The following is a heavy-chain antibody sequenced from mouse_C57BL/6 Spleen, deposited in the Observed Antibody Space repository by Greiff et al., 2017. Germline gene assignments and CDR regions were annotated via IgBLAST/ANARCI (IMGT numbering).Heavy chain of an antibody. V-gene: IGHV3-6*01. J-gene: IGHJ3*01. Sequence: VQLKESGPGLVKPSQSLSLTCSVTGYSITSGYYWNWIRQFPGNKLEWMGYISYDGSNNYNPSLKNRISITRDTSKNQFFLKLNSVTTEDTATYYCARDTTVVAPGFAYWGQGTLVTVSA. D-gene: IGHD1-1*01. CDR2: ISYDGSN. CDR3: ARDTTVVAPGFAY. CDR1: GYSITSGYY.